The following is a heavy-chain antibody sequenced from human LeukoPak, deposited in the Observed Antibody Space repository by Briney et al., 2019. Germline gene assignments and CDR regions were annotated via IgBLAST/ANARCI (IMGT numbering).Heavy chain of an antibody. CDR1: GFTFSSYG. CDR2: IRFDGTSE. D-gene: IGHD3-3*01. J-gene: IGHJ6*03. CDR3: AKTSLSDPSGHYYYMDV. V-gene: IGHV3-30*02. Sequence: GGTLRLSCSASGFTFSSYGMSWVRQAPGKGLEWVAFIRFDGTSEFYADSVKARFTISRDNSQNTVSLQLNNLRIEDTALYYCAKTSLSDPSGHYYYMDVWGKGTTVTVSS.